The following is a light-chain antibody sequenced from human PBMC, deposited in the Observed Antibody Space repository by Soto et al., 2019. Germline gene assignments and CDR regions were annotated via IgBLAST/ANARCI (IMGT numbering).Light chain of an antibody. Sequence: QSALTQPASVSGSPGQSISISCTGTSSDVGSYNFVSWYQQHPGKAPKLMIYEGSKRPSGVSSRFSGSRSDSTASLTISGLQAEDEADYDCCSYAGSSTSNVFGTGTKLTVL. CDR1: SSDVGSYNF. V-gene: IGLV2-23*01. CDR3: CSYAGSSTSNV. CDR2: EGS. J-gene: IGLJ1*01.